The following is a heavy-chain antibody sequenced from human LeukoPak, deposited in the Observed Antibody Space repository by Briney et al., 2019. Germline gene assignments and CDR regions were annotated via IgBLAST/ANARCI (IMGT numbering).Heavy chain of an antibody. CDR3: ARENGDYDY. CDR1: GGSISSGSYY. Sequence: SETLSLTCTVSGGSISSGSYYWSWIRQPAGKGLEWIVRIYTSGSTNYNPSLKSRVTISVDTSKNQFSLKLSSVTAADTAVYYCARENGDYDYWGQGTLVTVSS. D-gene: IGHD4-17*01. V-gene: IGHV4-61*02. J-gene: IGHJ4*02. CDR2: IYTSGST.